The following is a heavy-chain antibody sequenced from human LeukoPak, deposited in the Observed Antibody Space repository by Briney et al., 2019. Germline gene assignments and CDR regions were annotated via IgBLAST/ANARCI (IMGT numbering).Heavy chain of an antibody. CDR2: IYYSGST. CDR3: ARDRGSGWYLDAFDI. J-gene: IGHJ3*02. Sequence: SETLSLTCTVSGYSISSSYYWGWIRQPPGKGLEWIGSIYYSGSTYYNPSLKSRVTISVDTSKNQFSLKLSSVTAADTAVYYCARDRGSGWYLDAFDIWGQGTMVTVSS. CDR1: GYSISSSYY. V-gene: IGHV4-38-2*02. D-gene: IGHD6-19*01.